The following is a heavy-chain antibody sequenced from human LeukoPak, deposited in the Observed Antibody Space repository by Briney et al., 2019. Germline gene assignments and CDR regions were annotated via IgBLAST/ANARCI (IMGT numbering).Heavy chain of an antibody. J-gene: IGHJ4*02. CDR2: IFNSGTST. Sequence: GGSLRLSCAASGFTFSTYAMTWVRKAPGKGLEWVSVIFNSGTSTYYADSVKVRFTISRDNSKNTLHLQMSSRRAEHTAVYYCAKDLYGDFGGVDYWGQGTLVTVSS. D-gene: IGHD4-17*01. V-gene: IGHV3-23*01. CDR3: AKDLYGDFGGVDY. CDR1: GFTFSTYA.